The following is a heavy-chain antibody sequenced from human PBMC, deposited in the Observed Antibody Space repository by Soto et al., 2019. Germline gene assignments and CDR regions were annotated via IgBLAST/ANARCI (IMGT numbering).Heavy chain of an antibody. Sequence: QITLKESGPTLVKPTQTLTLTCTFSGFSLSTSGVGVGWIRQPPGKALEWLARIYWDDDKRYSPSLKSRLTSTKDTSKNQVVLTMTNMDTVDTATYYCAHSFYYYDSSGSPLPWFDPWGQGTLVTVSS. CDR2: IYWDDDK. J-gene: IGHJ5*02. CDR1: GFSLSTSGVG. D-gene: IGHD3-22*01. CDR3: AHSFYYYDSSGSPLPWFDP. V-gene: IGHV2-5*02.